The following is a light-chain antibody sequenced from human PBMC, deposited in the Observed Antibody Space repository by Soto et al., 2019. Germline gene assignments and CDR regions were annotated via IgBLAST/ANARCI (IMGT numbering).Light chain of an antibody. Sequence: AIQLTQSPSSLSASVRERVTITCRASQGISSSLAWYQQKPGKPPKLLIYGASSLGSGVPSRFSGGGSGTDFTLTISSLQPEDFATYSCQHFNSYPITFGQGTRLEIK. V-gene: IGKV1-13*02. CDR3: QHFNSYPIT. CDR1: QGISSS. J-gene: IGKJ5*01. CDR2: GAS.